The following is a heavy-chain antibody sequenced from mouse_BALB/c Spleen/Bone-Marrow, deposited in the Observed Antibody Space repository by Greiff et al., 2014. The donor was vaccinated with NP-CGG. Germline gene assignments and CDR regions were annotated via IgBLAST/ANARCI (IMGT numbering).Heavy chain of an antibody. CDR2: IDPANGNT. CDR3: AAYYHGSSYGFAY. J-gene: IGHJ3*01. CDR1: GFNIKDTY. D-gene: IGHD1-1*01. V-gene: IGHV14-3*02. Sequence: VQLQQPGAELVKPGASVKLSCTASGFNIKDTYMHWVKQRPEQGLEWIGRIDPANGNTKYDPKFQGKATITADTSSNTAYLQLSSLTSEDTAVYYCAAYYHGSSYGFAYRGQGALVTVSA.